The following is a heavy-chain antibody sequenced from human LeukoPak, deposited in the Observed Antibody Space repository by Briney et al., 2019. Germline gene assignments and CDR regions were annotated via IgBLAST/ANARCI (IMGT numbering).Heavy chain of an antibody. Sequence: SETLSLTCTVSGGSISSHYWSWIRQPPGKGLEWIGYMYDSGSTKYNPSLKSRVTISVDTSKNQFSLKLSSVTAADTAVYYCARHNPTYTERNAFDIWGQGTMVTVSS. V-gene: IGHV4-59*08. J-gene: IGHJ3*02. CDR1: GGSISSHY. D-gene: IGHD1-1*01. CDR2: MYDSGST. CDR3: ARHNPTYTERNAFDI.